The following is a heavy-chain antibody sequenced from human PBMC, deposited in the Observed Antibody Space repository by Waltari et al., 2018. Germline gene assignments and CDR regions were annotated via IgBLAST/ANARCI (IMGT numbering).Heavy chain of an antibody. CDR1: GFSLSTSGVG. CDR3: AHMWLVDRAFDI. Sequence: QITLKESGPTLVKPTQTLTLTCTFSGFSLSTSGVGVGWIRQPPGKALEWLALIYWNDDKRYSPSLKSRLTITKDTSKNQVVLTMTNMDPVDTATYYCAHMWLVDRAFDIWGQGTMVTVSS. V-gene: IGHV2-5*01. J-gene: IGHJ3*02. D-gene: IGHD6-19*01. CDR2: IYWNDDK.